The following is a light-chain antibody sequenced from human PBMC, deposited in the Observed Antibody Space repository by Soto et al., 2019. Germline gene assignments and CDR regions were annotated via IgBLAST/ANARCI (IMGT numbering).Light chain of an antibody. J-gene: IGKJ1*01. CDR1: QSLSSSY. CDR2: GAS. CDR3: QQYGSSPQT. Sequence: IVLTQSPATLSLSPGDRATLSCGASQSLSSSYLAWYQQKPGQAPRLLIYGASSRATGIPDRFSGSGSGTDFTLTISRLEPEDFAVYYCQQYGSSPQTFGQGTKVDIK. V-gene: IGKV3-20*01.